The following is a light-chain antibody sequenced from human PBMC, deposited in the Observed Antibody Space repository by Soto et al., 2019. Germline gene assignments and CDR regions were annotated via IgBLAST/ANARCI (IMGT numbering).Light chain of an antibody. V-gene: IGLV2-14*01. J-gene: IGLJ2*01. CDR3: SPYSSSRTVV. Sequence: QSALTQPASVSGSPGQSITISCTGTSSDVGGYNYVSWYQQHPGKAPKLMIYDVSNLPSGVSNRFSGSKSGTTASLTISGLQAEDEAEYYCSPYSSSRTVVFGGGTKVTVL. CDR2: DVS. CDR1: SSDVGGYNY.